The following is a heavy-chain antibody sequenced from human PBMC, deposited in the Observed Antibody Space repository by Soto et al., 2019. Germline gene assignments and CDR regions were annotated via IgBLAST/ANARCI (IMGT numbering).Heavy chain of an antibody. D-gene: IGHD2-2*01. CDR1: GFTFSSYS. CDR3: ARAQDIVVVPAARYYYYGMDV. V-gene: IGHV3-21*01. Sequence: EVQLVESGGGLVKPGGSLRLSCAASGFTFSSYSMNWVRQAPGKGLEWVSSISSSSSYIYYADSVKGRFTISRDNAKNSLYRQMNSLRAEDTAVYYCARAQDIVVVPAARYYYYGMDVWGQGTTVTVSS. CDR2: ISSSSSYI. J-gene: IGHJ6*02.